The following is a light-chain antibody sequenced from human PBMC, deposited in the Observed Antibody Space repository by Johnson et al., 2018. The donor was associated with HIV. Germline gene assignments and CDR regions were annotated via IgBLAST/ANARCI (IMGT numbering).Light chain of an antibody. J-gene: IGLJ1*01. Sequence: QSVLTQPPSVSAAPGQKVTISCSGSSSNIGNNYVSWYQQVPGTAPRLVIYDTIKRNSGIPDRFSGSKSGTSATLGITGLQTGDEADYYCGTWDSSLNAYVFGAATKVAVL. CDR2: DTI. CDR3: GTWDSSLNAYV. V-gene: IGLV1-51*01. CDR1: SSNIGNNY.